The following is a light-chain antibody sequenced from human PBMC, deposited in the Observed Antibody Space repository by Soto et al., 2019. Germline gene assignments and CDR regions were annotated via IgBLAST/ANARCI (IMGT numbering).Light chain of an antibody. J-gene: IGKJ1*01. CDR3: QQSLSTPRT. Sequence: DIQMTQSPSSQSASVGDRVTITCRASQSINSYLNWYQQKPGKAPKLLIYAASSLQIGVPSRFSGSGSETDFTLTITSLQPDDFATYYCQQSLSTPRTFGQGTRVEI. CDR2: AAS. V-gene: IGKV1-39*01. CDR1: QSINSY.